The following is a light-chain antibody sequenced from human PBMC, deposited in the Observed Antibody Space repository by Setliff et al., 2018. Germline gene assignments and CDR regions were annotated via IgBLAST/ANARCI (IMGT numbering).Light chain of an antibody. Sequence: SYELTQPPSVSVAPGKTARITCAGNDIGNKDVQWYQQKPGQAPVLVISDESDRPSGIPERFSGSHSGNTATLTISRVEAGDEADFHCQVWDSLSDHYVFGSGTKVTVL. V-gene: IGLV3-21*04. CDR2: DES. CDR1: DIGNKD. CDR3: QVWDSLSDHYV. J-gene: IGLJ1*01.